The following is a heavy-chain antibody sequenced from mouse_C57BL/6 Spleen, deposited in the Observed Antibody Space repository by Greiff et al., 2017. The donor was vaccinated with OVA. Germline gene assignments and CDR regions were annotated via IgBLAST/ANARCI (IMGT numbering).Heavy chain of an antibody. Sequence: EVMLVESGGDLVKPGGSLKLSCAASGFTFSSYGMSWVRQTPDKRLEWVATISSGGSYTYYPDSVKGRFTISRDNAKNTLYLQMSSLKSEDTAMYYCARLYSNYFDYWGQGTTLTVSS. CDR1: GFTFSSYG. J-gene: IGHJ2*01. V-gene: IGHV5-6*01. D-gene: IGHD2-5*01. CDR3: ARLYSNYFDY. CDR2: ISSGGSYT.